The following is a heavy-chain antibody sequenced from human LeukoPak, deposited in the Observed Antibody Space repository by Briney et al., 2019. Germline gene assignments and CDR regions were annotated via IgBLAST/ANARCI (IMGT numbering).Heavy chain of an antibody. CDR1: GYTFTSYG. V-gene: IGHV1-18*01. J-gene: IGHJ4*02. D-gene: IGHD6-13*01. CDR3: ARHTSIQSSSWYGY. CDR2: ISAYNGNT. Sequence: ASVKVSCKASGYTFTSYGISWVRQAPGQGLEWMGWISAYNGNTNYAQKLQGRVTMTTDTSTSTAYMELRSLRSDDTAVYYCARHTSIQSSSWYGYWGQGTLVTVSS.